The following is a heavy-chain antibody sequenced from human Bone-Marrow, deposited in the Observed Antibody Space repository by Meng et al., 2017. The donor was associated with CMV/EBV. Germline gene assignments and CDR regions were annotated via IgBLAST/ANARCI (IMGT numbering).Heavy chain of an antibody. CDR2: INPNSGGT. Sequence: GQRGKAGVEGKKPGAAVKVSCKASGYTFTGYYMHWVRQAPGQGLEWMGWINPNSGGTNYAQKFQGRVTMTRDTSISTAYMELSRLRSDDTAVYYCASGGGGYSYGSGYWGQGTLVTVSS. D-gene: IGHD5-18*01. CDR1: GYTFTGYY. V-gene: IGHV1-2*02. J-gene: IGHJ4*02. CDR3: ASGGGGYSYGSGY.